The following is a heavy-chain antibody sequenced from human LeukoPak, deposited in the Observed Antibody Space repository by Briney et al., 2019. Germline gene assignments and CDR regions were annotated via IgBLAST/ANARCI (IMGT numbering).Heavy chain of an antibody. Sequence: PSETLSLTCTVSGGSISSGGYYWSWIRQHPGKGLEWIGYIYYRGSTYYNPSLKSRVTISVDTSKNQFSLKLSSVTTADTAVYYCARAGVVLGGYFDYWGQGTLVTVSS. CDR2: IYYRGST. D-gene: IGHD3-10*01. CDR3: ARAGVVLGGYFDY. V-gene: IGHV4-31*03. J-gene: IGHJ4*02. CDR1: GGSISSGGYY.